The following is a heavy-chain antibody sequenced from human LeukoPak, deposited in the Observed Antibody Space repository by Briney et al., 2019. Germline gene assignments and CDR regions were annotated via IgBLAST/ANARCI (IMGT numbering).Heavy chain of an antibody. J-gene: IGHJ4*02. Sequence: GGSLRLSCAASGFTFAAYGMNWVRQAPGKGLEWVSGINGLGSSAYYADSVKGRFTTSRDNSKNTLYLQMNSLRAEDTAVYYCAKFPSGWYSSFDYWGQGTLVTVSS. CDR3: AKFPSGWYSSFDY. V-gene: IGHV3-23*01. D-gene: IGHD6-19*01. CDR1: GFTFAAYG. CDR2: INGLGSSA.